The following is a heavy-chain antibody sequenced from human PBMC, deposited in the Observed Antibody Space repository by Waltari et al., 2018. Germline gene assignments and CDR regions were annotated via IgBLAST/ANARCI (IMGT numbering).Heavy chain of an antibody. Sequence: QVQLQESCPGLVKPSGTLSLTCAISGGSISRDNWWSWVRQPPGKGLEWIGDVYHSGITTSNSSLKSRVTISLDKSKNQFSLQLTSVTAADTAVYYCARQPLTNWFDPWGQGTLVTVSS. CDR1: GGSISRDNW. J-gene: IGHJ5*02. D-gene: IGHD1-1*01. V-gene: IGHV4-4*02. CDR2: VYHSGIT. CDR3: ARQPLTNWFDP.